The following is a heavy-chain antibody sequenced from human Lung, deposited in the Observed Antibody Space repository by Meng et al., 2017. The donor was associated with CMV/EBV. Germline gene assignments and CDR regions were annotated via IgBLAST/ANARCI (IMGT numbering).Heavy chain of an antibody. V-gene: IGHV5-51*01. J-gene: IGHJ6*02. D-gene: IGHD2-21*02. CDR3: SRRDGVTNDMDV. Sequence: GESLKISCKGSGYSFTSYWIGWVRQMPGKGLEWMGVIYPGDSDSRYSPSFQGQVTFTADKSVSTAYLQWSSLKASDTAMYYCSRRDGVTNDMDVWGQGTMVTVSS. CDR1: GYSFTSYW. CDR2: IYPGDSDS.